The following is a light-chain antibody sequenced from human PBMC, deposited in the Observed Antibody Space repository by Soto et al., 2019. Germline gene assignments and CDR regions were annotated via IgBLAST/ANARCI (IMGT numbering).Light chain of an antibody. J-gene: IGKJ5*01. CDR3: QQSYSTPSIT. CDR1: QSISSY. Sequence: DIQMTQSPSSLSASVGDRVTITCRASQSISSYLNWFQQKPGKAPNLLIYAASSLQSGVPSRFSGSRSGTDFTLTINSLQPEDFATYYCQQSYSTPSITFGQGTRLEIK. CDR2: AAS. V-gene: IGKV1-39*01.